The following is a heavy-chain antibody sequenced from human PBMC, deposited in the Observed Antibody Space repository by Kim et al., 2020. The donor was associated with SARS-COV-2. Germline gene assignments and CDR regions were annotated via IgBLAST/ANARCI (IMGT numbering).Heavy chain of an antibody. CDR1: GGSISSGGYY. D-gene: IGHD3-22*01. Sequence: SETLSLTCTVSGGSISSGGYYWSWIRQHPGKGLEWIGYTYYSGSTYYNSSHKSRVTISVDTSKNQFSLKLSAVTAADTAVYYCARAPMIVVVIGWFDPWGQGTLVTVSS. CDR3: ARAPMIVVVIGWFDP. J-gene: IGHJ5*02. CDR2: TYYSGST. V-gene: IGHV4-31*03.